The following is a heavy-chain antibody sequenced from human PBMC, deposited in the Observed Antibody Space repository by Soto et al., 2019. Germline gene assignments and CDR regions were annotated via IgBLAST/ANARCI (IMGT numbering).Heavy chain of an antibody. CDR2: IYHAGSV. CDR3: ARTFDYYGMDV. Sequence: SETLSLTCAVSGYSIGSGYYWAWIRQSPGKGLEWIGSIYHAGSVYYNPSLNGRVALSMDTSKNHFSLKLTSVTAADTAVYYCARTFDYYGMDVWGQGTMVTVSS. J-gene: IGHJ6*02. V-gene: IGHV4-38-2*01. CDR1: GYSIGSGYY.